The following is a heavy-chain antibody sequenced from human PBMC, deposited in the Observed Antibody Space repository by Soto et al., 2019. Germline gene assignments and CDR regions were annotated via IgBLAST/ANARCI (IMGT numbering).Heavy chain of an antibody. J-gene: IGHJ6*02. CDR3: ARGGGVYYGGGMDV. Sequence: SVKVSCKASGGTFSSYAISWVRQAPGQGLEWMGGIIPIFGTANYAQKFQGRVTITADESTSTVYMELSSLRSEDTAVYYCARGGGVYYGGGMDVWGQGTTVTVSS. CDR1: GGTFSSYA. CDR2: IIPIFGTA. D-gene: IGHD3-10*01. V-gene: IGHV1-69*13.